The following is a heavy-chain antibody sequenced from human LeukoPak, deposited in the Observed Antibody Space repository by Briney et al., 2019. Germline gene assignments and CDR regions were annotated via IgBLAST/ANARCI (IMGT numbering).Heavy chain of an antibody. CDR1: GYTFSNYG. J-gene: IGHJ4*02. CDR3: ARGARISSSWYSSV. D-gene: IGHD2-2*01. CDR2: LSAYNNNT. V-gene: IGHV1-18*01. Sequence: ASVKVSCQTSGYTFSNYGVSWVRQAPGQGLEWMGWLSAYNNNTNYAQKFQGRLTMTTDTSTSTAYMELRSLRSDDTAVYYCARGARISSSWYSSVWGQGTLITVS.